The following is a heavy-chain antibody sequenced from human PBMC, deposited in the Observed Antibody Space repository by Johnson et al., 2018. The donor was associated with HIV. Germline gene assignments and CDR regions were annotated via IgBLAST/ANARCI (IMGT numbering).Heavy chain of an antibody. D-gene: IGHD3-22*01. CDR1: GFSFSDYA. CDR2: ISSSGSTI. J-gene: IGHJ3*02. Sequence: VQLLESGGGWVQPGGSLRLSCAASGFSFSDYAMSWVRPAPGKGLEWVSYISSSGSTIYYADFVKGRFTISRDNAKKSLYLQMNSLRAEDTAVYYCAKDKGSGYYYRHAFDIWGQGTMVTVSS. CDR3: AKDKGSGYYYRHAFDI. V-gene: IGHV3-11*01.